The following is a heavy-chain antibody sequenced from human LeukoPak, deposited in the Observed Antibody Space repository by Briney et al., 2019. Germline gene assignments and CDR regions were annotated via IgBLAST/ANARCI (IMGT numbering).Heavy chain of an antibody. J-gene: IGHJ4*02. V-gene: IGHV4-59*08. CDR3: ARHRAYSSSSPFDY. D-gene: IGHD6-6*01. CDR1: GGSLSSLY. CDR2: IYYTGST. Sequence: PSETLSLTCSVSGGSLSSLYWSSIRQPRGKGLEWIGYIYYTGSTNYNHSLKSRVTMFVDMSKNQFSLRLSSVTAADTAVYYCARHRAYSSSSPFDYWGQGTLVTVSS.